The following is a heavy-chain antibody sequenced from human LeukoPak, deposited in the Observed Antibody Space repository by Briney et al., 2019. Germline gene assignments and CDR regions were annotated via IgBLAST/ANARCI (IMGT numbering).Heavy chain of an antibody. CDR3: ARDRGTTSSAGYYFDT. D-gene: IGHD6-6*01. V-gene: IGHV3-33*01. CDR1: GFTFSTFG. CDR2: IWDDGSDK. Sequence: GGSLRLSCAASGFTFSTFGMHWVRQAPGKGLEGVAIIWDDGSDKYYADSVKGRVTVSRDNSKNTLHLQVNSLRAEDTAVYYCARDRGTTSSAGYYFDTWGQGALVTVSS. J-gene: IGHJ4*02.